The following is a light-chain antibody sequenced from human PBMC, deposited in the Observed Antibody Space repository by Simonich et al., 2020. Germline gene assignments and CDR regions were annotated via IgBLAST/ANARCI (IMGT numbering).Light chain of an antibody. CDR3: QQYYSTPYT. J-gene: IGKJ2*01. V-gene: IGKV4-1*01. CDR1: QSVLYSSNNKNY. Sequence: DIVMTQSPDSLAVSLGERATINCKSSQSVLYSSNNKNYLAWYQQKPGQPPKLLIYCASTRDSGVPDRFSGSGSGPDFTLTISSLQAEDVAVYYCQQYYSTPYTFGQGTKLEIK. CDR2: CAS.